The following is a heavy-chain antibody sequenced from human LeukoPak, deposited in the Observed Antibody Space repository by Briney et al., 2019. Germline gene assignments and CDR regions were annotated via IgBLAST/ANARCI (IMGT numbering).Heavy chain of an antibody. Sequence: GGSLRLSCAASGIIVSRYWMTWVRQAPGKGLEWVADIKEDGSEKHYVDSVKGRFTISRDNAENSLYLQMHSLRAEDTAIYYCARDLGVCSGGTCYPVYDYWGQGIPVTVSS. CDR2: IKEDGSEK. CDR3: ARDLGVCSGGTCYPVYDY. D-gene: IGHD2-15*01. CDR1: GIIVSRYW. V-gene: IGHV3-7*01. J-gene: IGHJ4*02.